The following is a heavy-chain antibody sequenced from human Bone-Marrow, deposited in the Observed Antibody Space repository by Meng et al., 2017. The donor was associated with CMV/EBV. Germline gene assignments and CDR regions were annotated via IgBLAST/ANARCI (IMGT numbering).Heavy chain of an antibody. CDR1: GFTFSSYW. CDR3: ARSGGDIVVVPAAIAHGMDV. V-gene: IGHV3-74*01. CDR2: INSAGSST. D-gene: IGHD2-2*01. Sequence: GGSLRLSCAASGFTFSSYWMHWVRQPPGKGLVWVSRINSAGSSTSYADSVKGRFTISRDNAKNTLYLQMNSLRAEDTAVYYCARSGGDIVVVPAAIAHGMDVWGQGTTVTVSS. J-gene: IGHJ6*02.